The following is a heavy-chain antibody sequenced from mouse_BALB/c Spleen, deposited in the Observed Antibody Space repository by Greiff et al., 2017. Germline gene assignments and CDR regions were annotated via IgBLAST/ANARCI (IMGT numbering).Heavy chain of an antibody. J-gene: IGHJ4*01. CDR3: TRLSSRYAMDY. CDR1: GYTFTSYY. CDR2: INPSNGGT. Sequence: QVQLQQSGAELVKPGASVKLSCKASGYTFTSYYMYWVKQRPGQGLEWIGEINPSNGGTNFNEKFKSKATLTVDKSSSTAYMQLSSLTSEDSAVYYCTRLSSRYAMDYWGQGTSVTVSS. V-gene: IGHV1S81*02.